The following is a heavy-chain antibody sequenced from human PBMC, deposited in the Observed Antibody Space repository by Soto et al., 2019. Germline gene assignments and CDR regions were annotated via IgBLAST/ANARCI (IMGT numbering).Heavy chain of an antibody. CDR2: IYFTGTT. J-gene: IGHJ4*02. CDR1: GGSVNNPSFY. CDR3: AREGYSYAYFDF. Sequence: LSLTCTVSGGSVNNPSFYWSWIRQPPGKGLEWIGYIYFTGTTNYNPSLKSRVTISLDTSKSQFSLRLSSVTAADTAVYYCAREGYSYAYFDFWGQGRLVTVSS. D-gene: IGHD5-18*01. V-gene: IGHV4-61*01.